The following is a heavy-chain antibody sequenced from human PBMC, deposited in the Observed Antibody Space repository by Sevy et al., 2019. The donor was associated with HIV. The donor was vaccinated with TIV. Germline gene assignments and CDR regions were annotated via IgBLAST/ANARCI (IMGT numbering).Heavy chain of an antibody. CDR2: MNQDGTER. Sequence: GESLKISCAASGFSYSTYWMTWVRQAPGKGLEWVATMNQDGTERDYVDSVKGRFTISRDNAKKSLYLQMNNLRDEDTAVYYCVRGPQATPQSGTSHWSSFDLWGQGSLVTVSS. CDR1: GFSYSTYW. CDR3: VRGPQATPQSGTSHWSSFDL. V-gene: IGHV3-7*03. D-gene: IGHD1-26*01. J-gene: IGHJ4*02.